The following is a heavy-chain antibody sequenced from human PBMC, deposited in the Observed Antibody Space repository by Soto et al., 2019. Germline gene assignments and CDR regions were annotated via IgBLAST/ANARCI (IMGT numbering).Heavy chain of an antibody. J-gene: IGHJ6*02. V-gene: IGHV3-23*01. Sequence: EVQLLESGGGLVQPGGSLRLSCAASGFTFSRHAMSWVRQAPGKGLEWVSAISGSGDSAYHADSVKGRFTISRDNSKNTVYLHMNSLRAEDTALYYCAKAGGSTWDYGMDVWGQGTTVTVSS. CDR1: GFTFSRHA. D-gene: IGHD2-15*01. CDR3: AKAGGSTWDYGMDV. CDR2: ISGSGDSA.